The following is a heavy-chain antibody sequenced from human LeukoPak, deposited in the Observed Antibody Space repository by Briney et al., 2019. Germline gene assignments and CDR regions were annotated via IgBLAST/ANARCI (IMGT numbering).Heavy chain of an antibody. CDR1: GHTFTGYY. J-gene: IGHJ4*02. Sequence: ASVKVSCKASGHTFTGYYMHWVRLAPGQGLEWMGWINPNSGGTNYAQKFQGRVTMTRDTSISTAYMELSRLRSDDTAVYYCARDHYYDSSGYGYWGQGTLVTVSS. V-gene: IGHV1-2*02. D-gene: IGHD3-22*01. CDR3: ARDHYYDSSGYGY. CDR2: INPNSGGT.